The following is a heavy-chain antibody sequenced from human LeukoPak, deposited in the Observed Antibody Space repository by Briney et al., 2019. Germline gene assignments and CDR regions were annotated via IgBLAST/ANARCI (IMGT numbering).Heavy chain of an antibody. CDR1: GFTFSSYA. J-gene: IGHJ4*02. D-gene: IGHD6-6*01. V-gene: IGHV3-23*01. CDR3: ANPVRYTEARNDY. CDR2: ISGSGGST. Sequence: GGSLRLSCAASGFTFSSYAMSWVRQAPGKGLEWVSAISGSGGSTYYADSVKGRFTISRDNSKNTLYLQMNSLRAEDTAVYYCANPVRYTEARNDYWGQGTLVTVSS.